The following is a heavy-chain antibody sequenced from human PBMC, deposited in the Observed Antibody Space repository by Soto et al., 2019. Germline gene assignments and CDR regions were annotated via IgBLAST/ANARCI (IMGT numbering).Heavy chain of an antibody. CDR2: IYYSGST. Sequence: SETLSLTCTVSGGSISSYYWSWIRQPPGKGLEWIGYIYYSGSTNYNPYLKSRVTISVDTSKNQFSLKLSSVTAADTAVYYCARVLPYYYDSSGYFDYWGQGTLVTVS. CDR3: ARVLPYYYDSSGYFDY. CDR1: GGSISSYY. D-gene: IGHD3-22*01. J-gene: IGHJ4*02. V-gene: IGHV4-59*01.